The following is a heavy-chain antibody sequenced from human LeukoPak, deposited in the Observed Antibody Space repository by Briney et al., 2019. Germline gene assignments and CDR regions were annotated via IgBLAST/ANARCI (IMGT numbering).Heavy chain of an antibody. CDR1: GFTFSSYG. D-gene: IGHD6-13*01. Sequence: GGSLRLSCAASGFTFSSYGMHWVRQAPGKGLEWVAVIWYDGINKFHANSVRGRFTISRDNSKNTVYLQMNSLRAEDTAVYYCTRERKSGIAAFDYWGQGTLVTVSS. CDR2: IWYDGINK. V-gene: IGHV3-33*01. CDR3: TRERKSGIAAFDY. J-gene: IGHJ4*02.